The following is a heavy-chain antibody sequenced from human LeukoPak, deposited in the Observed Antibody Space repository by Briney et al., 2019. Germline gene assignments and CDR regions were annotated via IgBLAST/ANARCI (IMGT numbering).Heavy chain of an antibody. CDR1: GFTFSSYA. CDR2: ISYDGSNK. CDR3: AKADCGGDCSADY. J-gene: IGHJ4*02. V-gene: IGHV3-30*18. Sequence: QTGGSLRLSCAASGFTFSSYAMSWVRQAPGKGLEWVAVISYDGSNKYYADSVKGRFTISRDNSKNTLYLQMNSLRAEDTAVYYCAKADCGGDCSADYWGQGTLVTVSS. D-gene: IGHD2-21*02.